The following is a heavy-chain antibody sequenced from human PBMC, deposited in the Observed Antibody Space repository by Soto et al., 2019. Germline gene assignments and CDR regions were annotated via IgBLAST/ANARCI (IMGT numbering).Heavy chain of an antibody. D-gene: IGHD6-19*01. J-gene: IGHJ4*02. CDR2: ISCNGSST. Sequence: GGSLRLSCAASGFTFSSYAMSWVRQAPGKGLEWVAGISCNGSSTYYADSVKGRFTISRDNSKNTLYLQMNSLRAEDTAVYYCARDLIRIAVAGMGYWGQGTLVTVSS. V-gene: IGHV3-30*01. CDR3: ARDLIRIAVAGMGY. CDR1: GFTFSSYA.